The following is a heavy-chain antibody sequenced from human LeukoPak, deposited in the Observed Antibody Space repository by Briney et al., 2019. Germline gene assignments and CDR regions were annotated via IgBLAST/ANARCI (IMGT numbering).Heavy chain of an antibody. CDR2: ISYDGSNK. D-gene: IGHD3-22*01. V-gene: IGHV3-30-3*01. Sequence: GGSLRLSCAASGFTFSSYAMHWVRQAPGKGLKWVAVISYDGSNKYYADSVKGRFTISRDNSKNTLYLQMNSLRAEDTAVYYCARDGRTTTMIAEVGFDPWGQGTLVTVSS. J-gene: IGHJ5*02. CDR1: GFTFSSYA. CDR3: ARDGRTTTMIAEVGFDP.